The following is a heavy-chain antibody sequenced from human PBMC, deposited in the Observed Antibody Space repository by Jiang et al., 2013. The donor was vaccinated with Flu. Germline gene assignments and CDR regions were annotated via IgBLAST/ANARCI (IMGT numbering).Heavy chain of an antibody. CDR3: ATGGYPAVVTYYYFDY. V-gene: IGHV5-51*01. CDR1: GYSFNNFW. J-gene: IGHJ4*02. D-gene: IGHD3-22*01. Sequence: GAEVKKPGESLKISCKGSGYSFNNFWIAWVRQMPGKGLEWMGIIYPGDSDTRYSPSFQGQVTISADKSISTAYLQWSSLKASDTAVYYCATGGYPAVVTYYYFDYWAREPWSASP. CDR2: IYPGDSDT.